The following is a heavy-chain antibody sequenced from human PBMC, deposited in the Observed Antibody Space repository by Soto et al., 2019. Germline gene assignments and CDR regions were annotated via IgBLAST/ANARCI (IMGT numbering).Heavy chain of an antibody. V-gene: IGHV3-23*01. CDR1: GFTFSSYA. J-gene: IGHJ4*02. Sequence: EVQLLESGGGLVQPGGSLRLSCAASGFTFSSYAMSWVRQAPGKGLERVSVISGSGDSTYYADSAKGRFTVSRDNSKYTLFLEMNSLRAEDTAVYYCARRGPGHYFDYWGQGTLVTVSS. D-gene: IGHD2-2*01. CDR2: ISGSGDST. CDR3: ARRGPGHYFDY.